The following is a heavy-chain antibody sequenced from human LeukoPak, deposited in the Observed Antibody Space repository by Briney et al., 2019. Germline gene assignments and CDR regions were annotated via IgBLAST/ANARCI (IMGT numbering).Heavy chain of an antibody. Sequence: PSETLSLTCAVYGGSFSGYYWSWIRQPPGEGLEWIGEINHSGSTNYNPSLKSRVTISVDTSKNQFSLKLSSVTAADTAVYYCAVAYCGGDCYSDYWGQGTLVTVSS. J-gene: IGHJ4*02. D-gene: IGHD2-21*02. CDR1: GGSFSGYY. CDR2: INHSGST. CDR3: AVAYCGGDCYSDY. V-gene: IGHV4-34*01.